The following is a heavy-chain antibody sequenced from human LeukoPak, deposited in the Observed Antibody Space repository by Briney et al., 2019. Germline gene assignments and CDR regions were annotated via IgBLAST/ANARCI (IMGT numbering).Heavy chain of an antibody. CDR1: GFTFSSYS. D-gene: IGHD3-22*01. V-gene: IGHV3-21*04. J-gene: IGHJ4*02. CDR2: ISSGSSYK. CDR3: AKGDYYDSSGYY. Sequence: TGGSLRLSCAASGFTFSSYSMNWVRQAPGKGLEWVSYISSGSSYKYYADSVKGRFTISRDNSKNTLYLQMNSLRAEDTAVYYCAKGDYYDSSGYYWGQGTLVTVSS.